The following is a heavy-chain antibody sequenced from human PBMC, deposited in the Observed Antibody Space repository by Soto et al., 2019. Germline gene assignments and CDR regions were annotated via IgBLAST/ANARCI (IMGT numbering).Heavy chain of an antibody. J-gene: IGHJ5*02. CDR3: AREYCSSTSCYTLGWFDP. D-gene: IGHD2-2*02. CDR2: ISAYNGNT. V-gene: IGHV1-18*04. Sequence: GASVKVSCKASGYTFTSYCISWVRQAPGQGLEWMGWISAYNGNTNYAQKLQGRVTMTTDTSTSTAYMELRSLRSDDTAVYYCAREYCSSTSCYTLGWFDPWGQGTLVTVSS. CDR1: GYTFTSYC.